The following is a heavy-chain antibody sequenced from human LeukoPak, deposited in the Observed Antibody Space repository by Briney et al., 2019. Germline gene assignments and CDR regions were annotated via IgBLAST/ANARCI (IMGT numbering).Heavy chain of an antibody. CDR1: GGTFSSYA. Sequence: ASVKVSCKASGGTFSSYAISWVRQAPGQGLEWMGRIIPIFGTADYAQKFQGRVTITTDESTSTAYMELSSLRSEDTAVYYCARDMGYYGSGTFDYWGQGNLVTVSS. J-gene: IGHJ4*02. D-gene: IGHD3-10*01. CDR2: IIPIFGTA. CDR3: ARDMGYYGSGTFDY. V-gene: IGHV1-69*05.